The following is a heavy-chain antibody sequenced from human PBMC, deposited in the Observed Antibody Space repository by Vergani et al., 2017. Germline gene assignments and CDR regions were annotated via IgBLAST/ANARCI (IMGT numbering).Heavy chain of an antibody. Sequence: LESGGGIVQPGRSLTLSCVASRSTFKTYGMHWVRQAPGKGLEWVGLIYYDGSNAYYADSVKGRFTISRDNSKNTLYLQMSSLRAEDTAVYYCARDQVPAAIRLNVGNYMDVWGKGTTVIVSS. CDR1: RSTFKTYG. CDR2: IYYDGSNA. V-gene: IGHV3-33*01. CDR3: ARDQVPAAIRLNVGNYMDV. J-gene: IGHJ6*03. D-gene: IGHD2-2*02.